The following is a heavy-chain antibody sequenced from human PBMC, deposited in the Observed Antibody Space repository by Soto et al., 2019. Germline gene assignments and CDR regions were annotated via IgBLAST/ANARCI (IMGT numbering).Heavy chain of an antibody. V-gene: IGHV3-48*02. CDR2: ISTTPDIV. J-gene: IGHJ4*01. CDR1: GFTFSDYS. D-gene: IGHD4-17*01. Sequence: EVQLVESGGGFIQAGGSLRLSWAASGFTFSDYSMNWVRQAPGRGLEWISFISTTPDIVFYADSVKGRFAISRDNARNSLFLQMNSLRDEDTAVYYCAKDRWVTTRSFDFWGHGTLVTVS. CDR3: AKDRWVTTRSFDF.